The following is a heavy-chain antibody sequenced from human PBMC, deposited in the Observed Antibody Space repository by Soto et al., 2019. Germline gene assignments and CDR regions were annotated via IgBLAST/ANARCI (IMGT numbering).Heavy chain of an antibody. D-gene: IGHD2-21*01. CDR2: ISGSGDNT. CDR1: GFTFSTFA. J-gene: IGHJ4*02. V-gene: IGHV3-23*01. Sequence: EVQLLESGGGLVQPGGSLRLSCAASGFTFSTFAMTWVRQAPGKGLEWVSAISGSGDNTCYADSVKGRFTMSRDNSKSTLYLQMKSLRGVDTAVYHCAKGRGVLFYFDQWGQGTLVTVSS. CDR3: AKGRGVLFYFDQ.